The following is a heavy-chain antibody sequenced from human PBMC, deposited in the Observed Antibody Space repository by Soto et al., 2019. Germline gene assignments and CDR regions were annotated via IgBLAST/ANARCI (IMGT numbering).Heavy chain of an antibody. V-gene: IGHV5-51*01. CDR2: IYGGDSDT. CDR1: GYTFKKYW. J-gene: IGHJ6*03. CDR3: ARHAPLDVIGGGYYYHMDV. D-gene: IGHD3-16*02. Sequence: EEQRVRSGAEMRKPRDPLKISCKASGYTFKKYWIGWVRQMPGRGLEWMGMIYGGDSDTRYSPSFQGQVTISVARSVDTAYLQWNSLKASDTATYFCARHAPLDVIGGGYYYHMDVWGKGTTVTVSS.